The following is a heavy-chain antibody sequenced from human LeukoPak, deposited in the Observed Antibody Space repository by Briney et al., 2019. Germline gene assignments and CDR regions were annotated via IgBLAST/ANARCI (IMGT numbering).Heavy chain of an antibody. V-gene: IGHV1-2*02. D-gene: IGHD6-13*01. CDR1: GYTFTGYY. Sequence: ASVKVSCKASGYTFTGYYMHWVRQAPGQGLEWMGWINPNSGGTNYAQKFQGRVTMTRDASISTAYMELSRLRSDDTAVYYCARVPGGQQLVLTFDYWGQGTLVTVSS. J-gene: IGHJ4*02. CDR2: INPNSGGT. CDR3: ARVPGGQQLVLTFDY.